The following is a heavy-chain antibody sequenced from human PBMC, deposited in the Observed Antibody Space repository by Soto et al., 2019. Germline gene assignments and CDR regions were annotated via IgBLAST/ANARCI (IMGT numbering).Heavy chain of an antibody. Sequence: QVQLVESGGGVVQPGRSLRLSCAASGFTFSIYGRHWVRQAPGKGLEWVAVISYDGSNKYYADSVKGRFTISRDNSKNTLYLQMNSLRGEDTAVYYCAKETVEYYFDYWGQGTLVTVSS. CDR3: AKETVEYYFDY. J-gene: IGHJ4*02. D-gene: IGHD3-3*01. CDR1: GFTFSIYG. V-gene: IGHV3-30*18. CDR2: ISYDGSNK.